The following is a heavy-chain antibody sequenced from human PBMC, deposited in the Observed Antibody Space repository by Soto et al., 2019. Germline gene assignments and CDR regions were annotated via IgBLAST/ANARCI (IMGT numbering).Heavy chain of an antibody. CDR1: GFTFSSYA. CDR2: ISGSGGST. V-gene: IGHV3-23*01. J-gene: IGHJ2*01. Sequence: EVQLLESGGGLVQPGGSLRLSCAASGFTFSSYAMSWVRQAPGKGLEWVSAISGSGGSTYYADSVKGRFTISRDNSKDTLYLQMNSLRAEDTAVYYCAKDSGYDNWPYWYFDLWGRGTLVTVSS. CDR3: AKDSGYDNWPYWYFDL. D-gene: IGHD5-12*01.